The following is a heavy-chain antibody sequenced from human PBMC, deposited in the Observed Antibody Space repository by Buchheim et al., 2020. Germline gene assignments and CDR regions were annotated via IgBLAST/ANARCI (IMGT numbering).Heavy chain of an antibody. CDR2: IHHSGST. CDR1: GGSISSSNW. J-gene: IGHJ4*02. V-gene: IGHV4-4*02. CDR3: AGQGIAVAGTKEDY. Sequence: QVQLQESGPGLVKPSGTLSLTCAVSGGSISSSNWWSWVRQPPGKGLEWIGEIHHSGSTNYNPSLKSRVPILIDKSKNQFSLKLSSVTAADTAVYYCAGQGIAVAGTKEDYWGQGTL. D-gene: IGHD6-13*01.